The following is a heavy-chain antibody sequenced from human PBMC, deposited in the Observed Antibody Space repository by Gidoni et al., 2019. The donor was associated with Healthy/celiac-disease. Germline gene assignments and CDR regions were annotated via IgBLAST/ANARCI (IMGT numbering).Heavy chain of an antibody. J-gene: IGHJ1*01. D-gene: IGHD2-2*01. CDR1: GFTFSSYA. CDR2: ISYDGSNK. V-gene: IGHV3-30-3*01. CDR3: ARDSYCSSTSCFEYFQH. Sequence: QVQLVESGGGVVQPGRSLRLSCAASGFTFSSYAMHWVRQAPGKGLEWVAVISYDGSNKYYADSVKGRFTISRDNSKNTLYLQMNSLRAEDTAVYYCARDSYCSSTSCFEYFQHWGQGTLVTVSS.